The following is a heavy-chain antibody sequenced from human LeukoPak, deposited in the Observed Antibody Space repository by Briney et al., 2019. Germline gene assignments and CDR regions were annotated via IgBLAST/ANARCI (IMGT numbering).Heavy chain of an antibody. CDR2: IYYSGST. CDR1: GGSISGYY. D-gene: IGHD2-21*01. V-gene: IGHV4-59*08. J-gene: IGHJ6*02. CDR3: VRQKLWPGYYDYGMDV. Sequence: SETLSLTCTVSGGSISGYYWSWIRQPPGKGLEWIGFIYYSGSTDYNPSLESRVTISLDTSKNQFSLQLTSVTAADTAVYYCVRQKLWPGYYDYGMDVWGQGTTVTVSS.